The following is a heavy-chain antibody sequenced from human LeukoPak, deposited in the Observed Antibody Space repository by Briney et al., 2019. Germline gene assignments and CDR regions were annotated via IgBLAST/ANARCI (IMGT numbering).Heavy chain of an antibody. CDR3: ARDAPGASDD. D-gene: IGHD2-2*01. CDR2: MNPNSGNT. J-gene: IGHJ4*02. CDR1: GYTFTNYD. V-gene: IGHV1-8*01. Sequence: ASVKVSCKASGYTFTNYDINWVRQSAGQRLEWMGWMNPNSGNTGYAQKFQGRVTMTRDTSISTAYMELSRLRSDDTAVYYCARDAPGASDDWGQGTLVTVSS.